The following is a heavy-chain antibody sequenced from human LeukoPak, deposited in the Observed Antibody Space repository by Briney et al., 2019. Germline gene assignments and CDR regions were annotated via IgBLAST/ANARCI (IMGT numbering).Heavy chain of an antibody. Sequence: GASLRLSCAASGFTYNNAWMTWVRQAPGKGLEWVGRIKSKNVGGTADYADPVKGRFTISRDDSKNTLYLRMNSLRTEDTAVYYCTTDLTPLKYSSGWYGALDIWGQGTMVTVSS. D-gene: IGHD6-19*01. V-gene: IGHV3-15*01. CDR2: IKSKNVGGTA. CDR1: GFTYNNAW. J-gene: IGHJ3*02. CDR3: TTDLTPLKYSSGWYGALDI.